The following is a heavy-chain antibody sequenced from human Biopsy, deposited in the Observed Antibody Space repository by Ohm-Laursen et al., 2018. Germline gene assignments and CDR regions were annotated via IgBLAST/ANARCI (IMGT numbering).Heavy chain of an antibody. D-gene: IGHD4-23*01. CDR3: ARGSNDFGGLYFPR. J-gene: IGHJ4*02. CDR2: IFYRGST. V-gene: IGHV4-39*01. Sequence: GTLSLTCTVSGGSISNNNYYWGWIRQPPGKGLEWIGGIFYRGSTHYKPSLKSRVDISVDTSKNQFSLKLNSVTAADTAVYYCARGSNDFGGLYFPRWGQGTLLTVSS. CDR1: GGSISNNNYY.